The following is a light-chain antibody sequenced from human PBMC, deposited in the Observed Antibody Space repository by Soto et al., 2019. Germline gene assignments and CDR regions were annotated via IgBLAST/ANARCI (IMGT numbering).Light chain of an antibody. Sequence: DIHLTQSPSFVSSSFGDRVTITCLASQGISNYLAWYQQKPGKAPKLLIYAASTLQSGVPSSFSGSGSGTEFTLTISSLQPEDFATYYCQQLNSYPITFGQGTRLEI. V-gene: IGKV1-9*01. CDR2: AAS. CDR3: QQLNSYPIT. J-gene: IGKJ5*01. CDR1: QGISNY.